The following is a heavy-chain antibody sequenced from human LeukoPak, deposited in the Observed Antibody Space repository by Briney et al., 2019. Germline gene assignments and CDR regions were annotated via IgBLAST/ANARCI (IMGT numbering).Heavy chain of an antibody. J-gene: IGHJ4*02. Sequence: SETLSLTCTVSGGSISSYYWSWIRQPPGKGLEWIGYIYYSGSTNYNPSLKSRVTISVDTSKNQFSLKLSSVTAADTAVYYCARERASAGPHFDHWGRGILVTVSS. CDR3: ARERASAGPHFDH. V-gene: IGHV4-59*01. CDR1: GGSISSYY. D-gene: IGHD6-13*01. CDR2: IYYSGST.